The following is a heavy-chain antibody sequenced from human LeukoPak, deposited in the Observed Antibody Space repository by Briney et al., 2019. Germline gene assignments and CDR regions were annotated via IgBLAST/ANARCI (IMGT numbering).Heavy chain of an antibody. D-gene: IGHD4-17*01. V-gene: IGHV3-33*01. Sequence: GGSLRLSCAASGFTFSSFAMHWVRQAPAKGLEWVADIWYNGSNKYYAESVKGRFTISRDNSRNTLYLQMNSLRAEDTAVYYCSRGGYGDYNNWFDPWGQGTLVIVSS. CDR2: IWYNGSNK. J-gene: IGHJ5*02. CDR1: GFTFSSFA. CDR3: SRGGYGDYNNWFDP.